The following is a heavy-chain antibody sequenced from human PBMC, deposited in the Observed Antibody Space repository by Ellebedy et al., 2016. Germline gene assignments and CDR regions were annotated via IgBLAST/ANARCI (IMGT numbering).Heavy chain of an antibody. D-gene: IGHD6-19*01. Sequence: ASVKVSCKASGYTFTSYYMHWVRQAPVQGLEWMGIINPSGGSTSYAQKLQGRVTMTRDTSTSTVYMELSSLRSEDTAVYYCARDLKSGWLDYWGQGTWSPSPQ. CDR1: GYTFTSYY. V-gene: IGHV1-46*04. J-gene: IGHJ4*02. CDR3: ARDLKSGWLDY. CDR2: INPSGGST.